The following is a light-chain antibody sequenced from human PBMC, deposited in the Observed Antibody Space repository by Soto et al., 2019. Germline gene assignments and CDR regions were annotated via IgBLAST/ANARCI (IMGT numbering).Light chain of an antibody. J-gene: IGLJ1*01. Sequence: QSVLTQPASVSGSPGQSITLSCTGTTSDVGGYHFVSWYQQHPGKAPKLMIYEVSNRPSGVSNRFSGSKSGNSASLTISGLQAEDETDYYCFSYTSSGTYVLGTGTKVTV. CDR2: EVS. V-gene: IGLV2-14*01. CDR1: TSDVGGYHF. CDR3: FSYTSSGTYV.